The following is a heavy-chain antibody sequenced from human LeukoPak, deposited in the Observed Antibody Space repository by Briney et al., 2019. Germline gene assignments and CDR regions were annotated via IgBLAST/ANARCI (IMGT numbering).Heavy chain of an antibody. J-gene: IGHJ4*02. CDR1: GFTFSSYA. Sequence: PGGSLRLSCAASGFTFSSYAMSWVRQAPGKGLEGVSGISGRGGSTYYEASVKGRFTISRDHSKNTLYLQMTSLRAEDTAVYFCARDLSIAVFDYWGQGTLVTVSS. CDR3: ARDLSIAVFDY. CDR2: ISGRGGST. D-gene: IGHD6-19*01. V-gene: IGHV3-23*01.